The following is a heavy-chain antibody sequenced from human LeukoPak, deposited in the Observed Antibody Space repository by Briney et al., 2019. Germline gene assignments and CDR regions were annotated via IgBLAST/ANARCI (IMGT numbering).Heavy chain of an antibody. Sequence: GGSLRLSCAASGFSFITYSMSWVRQAPGKGLEWVSSISSGGSYIYYADSVKGRFTISRDDAKKSLYLQMNSLRAEDTAVYYCARAQYYYDSTEYYDANNFHLWAQGPLVPVSS. CDR1: GFSFITYS. V-gene: IGHV3-21*01. CDR3: ARAQYYYDSTEYYDANNFHL. D-gene: IGHD3-22*01. J-gene: IGHJ4*02. CDR2: ISSGGSYI.